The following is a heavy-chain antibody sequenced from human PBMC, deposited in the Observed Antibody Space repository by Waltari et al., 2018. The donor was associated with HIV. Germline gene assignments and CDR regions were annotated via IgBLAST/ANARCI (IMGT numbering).Heavy chain of an antibody. V-gene: IGHV1-3*01. CDR2: INAGNGKT. CDR3: ARGIWSTSLLYYFDS. J-gene: IGHJ4*02. D-gene: IGHD3-3*01. Sequence: QVHVVQSGAEVKKPGASVKISCKASGFTFTHYAMQWVRQAPGQRLEWMGWINAGNGKTKYSQKFQGRVTITRDTSASTVYMELSSLRSEEDTAVYFCARGIWSTSLLYYFDSWGQGTLVAVSS. CDR1: GFTFTHYA.